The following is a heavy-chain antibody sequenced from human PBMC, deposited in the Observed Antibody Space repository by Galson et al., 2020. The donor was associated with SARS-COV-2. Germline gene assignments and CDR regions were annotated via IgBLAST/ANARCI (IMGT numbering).Heavy chain of an antibody. CDR2: IYYSGST. V-gene: IGHV4-39*01. CDR1: GGSISSSSYY. D-gene: IGHD2-15*01. Sequence: SETLSLTCTVSGGSISSSSYYWGWIRQPPGKGLEWIGSIYYSGSTYYNPSLKSRVTISVDTSKNQFSLKPSSVTAADTAVYYCAGLLDCSGCSFPHNRFDPRGPGTLVTVSS. CDR3: AGLLDCSGCSFPHNRFDP. J-gene: IGHJ5*02.